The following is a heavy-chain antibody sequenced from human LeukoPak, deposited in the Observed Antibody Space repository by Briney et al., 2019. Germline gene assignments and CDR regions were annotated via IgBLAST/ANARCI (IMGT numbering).Heavy chain of an antibody. D-gene: IGHD1-26*01. CDR2: IYSGGST. Sequence: GGSLRLSCAASGFTVSSNYMSWGRQAPGEGLEWVSVIYSGGSTYYADSVKGRFTISRDNSKNPLYLQMNSQRAEDPAVYYCAKGGHRDYFDYWGQGTLVTVSS. CDR3: AKGGHRDYFDY. V-gene: IGHV3-53*01. J-gene: IGHJ4*02. CDR1: GFTVSSNY.